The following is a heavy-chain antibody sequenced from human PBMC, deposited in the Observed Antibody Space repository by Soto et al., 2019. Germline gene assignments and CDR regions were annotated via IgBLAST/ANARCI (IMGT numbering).Heavy chain of an antibody. D-gene: IGHD3-3*01. Sequence: GGSLRLSCAASGFTFSSYGMHWVRQAPGKGLEWVAVISYDGSNKYYADSVKGRFTISRDNSKNTLYLQMNSLRAEDTAVYYCAKSGLTIFGVAPMDVWGQGTTVTVSS. J-gene: IGHJ6*02. CDR2: ISYDGSNK. CDR3: AKSGLTIFGVAPMDV. CDR1: GFTFSSYG. V-gene: IGHV3-30*18.